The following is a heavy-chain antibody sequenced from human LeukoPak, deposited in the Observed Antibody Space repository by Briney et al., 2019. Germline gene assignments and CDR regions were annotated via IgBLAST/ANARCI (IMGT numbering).Heavy chain of an antibody. V-gene: IGHV1-46*01. Sequence: ASVKVSCKASGYTFTSYYIHWVRQAPGQGPEWMGIINPSGGSTSYAQKFQGRVTVTTDTSTTTAYMELRSLRSDDTAVYYCASCHCTNGVCYGECEYFQEWGQGTLVTVSS. CDR2: INPSGGST. CDR1: GYTFTSYY. J-gene: IGHJ1*01. CDR3: ASCHCTNGVCYGECEYFQE. D-gene: IGHD2-8*01.